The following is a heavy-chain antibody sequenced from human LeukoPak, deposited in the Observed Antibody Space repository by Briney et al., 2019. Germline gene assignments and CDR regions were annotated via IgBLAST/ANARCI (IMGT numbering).Heavy chain of an antibody. CDR2: IYHSGNT. D-gene: IGHD3-10*01. Sequence: SQTLSLTCTVSGGSISSGDYYWSWIRQPPGKGLEWIGYIYHSGNTYYTPSLKSRVTLSVDTSKNQFSLKLSSVTAADTAVYYCASYHGSGSQMRYYFDYWGQGTLVTVSS. J-gene: IGHJ4*02. CDR1: GGSISSGDYY. CDR3: ASYHGSGSQMRYYFDY. V-gene: IGHV4-30-4*01.